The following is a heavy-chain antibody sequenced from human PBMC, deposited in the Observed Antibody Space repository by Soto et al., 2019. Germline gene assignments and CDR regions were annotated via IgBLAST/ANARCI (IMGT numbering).Heavy chain of an antibody. J-gene: IGHJ4*01. CDR1: GGSVTNSSYY. D-gene: IGHD4-17*01. CDR2: VYYRGRS. CDR3: VSQRTTVTNQVYFDY. Sequence: PSGNPSLTCTVSGGSVTNSSYYWGWIRQSPGKGLEWIGSVYYRGRSYSKSSVKSRVTISVDTSKNRFSLSLNSVTASDTAVYFFVSQRTTVTNQVYFDY. V-gene: IGHV4-39*01.